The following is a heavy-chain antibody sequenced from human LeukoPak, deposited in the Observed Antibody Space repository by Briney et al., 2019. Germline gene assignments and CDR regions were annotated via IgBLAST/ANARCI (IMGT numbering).Heavy chain of an antibody. V-gene: IGHV3-7*01. CDR3: ARGHFVVVVAEYGMDV. CDR1: GFTLSSYW. J-gene: IGHJ6*02. CDR2: IKQDGSEK. D-gene: IGHD2-15*01. Sequence: GGSLRLSCAASGFTLSSYWMSWVGQAPGKGLEWEANIKQDGSEKYYVDSVKGRFTISRDNAKNSLYLQMSSLRAEDTAVYFCARGHFVVVVAEYGMDVWAQGTTVTVSS.